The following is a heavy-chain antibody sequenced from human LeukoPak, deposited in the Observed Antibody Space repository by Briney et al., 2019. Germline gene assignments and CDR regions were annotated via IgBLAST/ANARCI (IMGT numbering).Heavy chain of an antibody. CDR3: AKVPDYDSWSGYYSH. Sequence: GGLRLSCAASGFTFSSYAMSWVRQAPGKGLEWVSAISGSGGSTYYANSVKGRFTISRDNSKNTLYLQMNSLRAEDTAVYYCAKVPDYDSWSGYYSHWGQGTLVTVSS. CDR2: ISGSGGST. CDR1: GFTFSSYA. D-gene: IGHD3-3*01. J-gene: IGHJ4*02. V-gene: IGHV3-23*01.